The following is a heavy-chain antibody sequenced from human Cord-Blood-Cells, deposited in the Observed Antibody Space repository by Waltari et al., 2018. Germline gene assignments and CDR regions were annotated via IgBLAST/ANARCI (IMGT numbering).Heavy chain of an antibody. D-gene: IGHD3-22*01. CDR3: ATPGSYDSSGYYYNAFDI. V-gene: IGHV4-34*01. Sequence: QVQLQQWGAGLLQPSETLSLTCAVYGGFFSGYYWSRIRPPPGKGLEWIGEINHSGSTNYNPSLKSRVTISVDTSKNQFSLKLSSVTAADTAVYYCATPGSYDSSGYYYNAFDIWGQGTMVTVSS. J-gene: IGHJ3*02. CDR1: GGFFSGYY. CDR2: INHSGST.